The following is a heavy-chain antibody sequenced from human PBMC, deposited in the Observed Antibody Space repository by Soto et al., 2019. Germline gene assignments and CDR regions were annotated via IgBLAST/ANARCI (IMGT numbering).Heavy chain of an antibody. CDR2: IYWDDDK. V-gene: IGHV2-5*02. J-gene: IGHJ4*02. CDR1: GFSLSTSGVG. Sequence: QITLKESGPTLVKPTQTLTLTCTFSGFSLSTSGVGVGWIRQPPGKALEWLALIYWDDDKRYSPSLKSRLTITKDTSNNRVVLTMTNMDPVDTATYYCAHSIGYSSSWYWDYFDYWGQGTLVTVSS. D-gene: IGHD6-13*01. CDR3: AHSIGYSSSWYWDYFDY.